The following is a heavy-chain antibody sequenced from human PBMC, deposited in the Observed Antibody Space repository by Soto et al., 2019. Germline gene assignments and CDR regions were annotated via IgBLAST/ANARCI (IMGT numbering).Heavy chain of an antibody. Sequence: GGSLRLSCAASGFTVSSNYMSWVRQAPGKGLEWVSVIYSGGSTYYADSVKGRFTISRDNSKNTLYLQMNSLRAEDTAVYYCATLLWSGDLSTPSWGQGTLVTVSS. D-gene: IGHD3-10*01. V-gene: IGHV3-66*01. CDR1: GFTVSSNY. CDR2: IYSGGST. J-gene: IGHJ4*02. CDR3: ATLLWSGDLSTPS.